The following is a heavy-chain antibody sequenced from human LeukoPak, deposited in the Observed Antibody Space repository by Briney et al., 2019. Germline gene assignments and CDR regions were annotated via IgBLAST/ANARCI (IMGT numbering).Heavy chain of an antibody. Sequence: ASVKVSCKASGYTFTSYGISWVRQAPGQGLEWMGWINPNSGGTNYAQKFQGRVTMTRDTSISTAYMELSSLTSDDTAVYYCARDHRSEWELPLAWGQGTLVTVSS. CDR3: ARDHRSEWELPLA. V-gene: IGHV1-2*02. CDR2: INPNSGGT. J-gene: IGHJ4*02. D-gene: IGHD1-26*01. CDR1: GYTFTSYG.